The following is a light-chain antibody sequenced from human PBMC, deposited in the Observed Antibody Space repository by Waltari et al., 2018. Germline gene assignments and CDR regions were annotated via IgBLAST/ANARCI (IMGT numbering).Light chain of an antibody. CDR1: QHITGVG. V-gene: IGKV3-20*01. J-gene: IGKJ4*01. Sequence: EIVLTQSPGTLYLSPGEIVILSCRASQHITGVGMTWYNQKPAQAPRLLIYAASTRAPGVPDRFSGSGSVTDCTLTIRRLEPEDSGVYYCQQYDGLVVTFGGGIKVEIK. CDR2: AAS. CDR3: QQYDGLVVT.